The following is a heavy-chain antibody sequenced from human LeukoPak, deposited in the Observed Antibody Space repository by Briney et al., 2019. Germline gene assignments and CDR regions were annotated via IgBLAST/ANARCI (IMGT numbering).Heavy chain of an antibody. CDR3: ARYYGSGTLRNFDY. CDR1: GGSISSYY. Sequence: SETLSLTCTVSGGSISSYYWSSIRQAPGKGLEWIGYIYYSGSTNYNPSLKSRVTISVDTSKNQFSLKLSSVTAADTAVYYCARYYGSGTLRNFDYWGQGTLATVSS. CDR2: IYYSGST. V-gene: IGHV4-59*01. D-gene: IGHD3-10*01. J-gene: IGHJ4*02.